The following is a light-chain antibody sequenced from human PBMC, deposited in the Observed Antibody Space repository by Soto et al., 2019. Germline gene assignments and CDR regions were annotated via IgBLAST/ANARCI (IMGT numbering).Light chain of an antibody. Sequence: DIPMTQSPSTLSASVGDRVTITCRASQSISTWLAWYQQKPGKAPKLLIYKASNLESGVPSRFSGSGSGAEFTLTISCLQPDDFATYYCQQYNSYPCTFGQGTKLEIK. J-gene: IGKJ2*02. CDR3: QQYNSYPCT. CDR1: QSISTW. V-gene: IGKV1-5*03. CDR2: KAS.